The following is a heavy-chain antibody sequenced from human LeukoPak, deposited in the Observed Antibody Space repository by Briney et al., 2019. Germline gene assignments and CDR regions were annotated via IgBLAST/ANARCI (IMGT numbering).Heavy chain of an antibody. J-gene: IGHJ6*03. CDR2: INHSGST. CDR3: ARGARAYYDFWSGYYYYYYMDV. CDR1: GGSFSGYY. V-gene: IGHV4-34*01. D-gene: IGHD3-3*01. Sequence: SETLSLTCAVYGGSFSGYYWSWIRQPPGKGLEWIGEINHSGSTNYNPSLKSRVTIPVDTSKNQFSLKLSSVTAADTAVYYCARGARAYYDFWSGYYYYYYMDVWGKGTTVTVSS.